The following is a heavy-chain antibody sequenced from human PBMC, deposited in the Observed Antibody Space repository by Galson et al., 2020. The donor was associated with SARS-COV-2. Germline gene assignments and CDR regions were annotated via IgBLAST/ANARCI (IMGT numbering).Heavy chain of an antibody. CDR3: AQSSTGYPAEYFQH. CDR2: LFWDDDK. CDR1: GFSLSTSGVG. J-gene: IGHJ1*01. D-gene: IGHD3-22*01. Sequence: SGPTLVKPTQTLTLTCTFSGFSLSTSGVGVGWIRQPPGKALEWLALLFWDDDKRYSPSLKSRLTTTKDTSKNQVVLTLTNMDPVDTATYYCAQSSTGYPAEYFQHWGQGTLVTVSS. V-gene: IGHV2-5*02.